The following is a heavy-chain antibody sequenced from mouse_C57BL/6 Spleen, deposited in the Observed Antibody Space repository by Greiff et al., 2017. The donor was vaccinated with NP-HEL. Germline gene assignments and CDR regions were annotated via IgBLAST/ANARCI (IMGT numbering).Heavy chain of an antibody. D-gene: IGHD2-5*01. Sequence: QVQLQQPGAELVRPGSSVKLSCKASGYTFTSYWMRWVKQRPIQGLEWIGNIYPSDSETHYNQKFKDKATLTVDKSSSTAYMQLSSLTSEDSAVYYCARNSNYDFAYWGKATLVTVAA. J-gene: IGHJ3*01. CDR2: IYPSDSET. CDR3: ARNSNYDFAY. CDR1: GYTFTSYW. V-gene: IGHV1-52*01.